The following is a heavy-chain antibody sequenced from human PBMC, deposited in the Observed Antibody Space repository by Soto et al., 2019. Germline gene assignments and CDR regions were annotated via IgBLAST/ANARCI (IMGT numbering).Heavy chain of an antibody. D-gene: IGHD6-13*01. J-gene: IGHJ6*02. CDR2: IIPIFGTA. V-gene: IGHV1-69*13. Sequence: SVKVSCKASGGPFSSYAISWVRQAPGQGLEWMGGIIPIFGTANYAQKFQGRVTITADESASTAYMELSSLRSEDTAVDYCARSSIAAAVEYYYYYYGMDVWGQGTTVTVSS. CDR1: GGPFSSYA. CDR3: ARSSIAAAVEYYYYYYGMDV.